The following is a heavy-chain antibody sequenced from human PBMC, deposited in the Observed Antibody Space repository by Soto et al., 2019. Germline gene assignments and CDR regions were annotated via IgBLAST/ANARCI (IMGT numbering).Heavy chain of an antibody. Sequence: SETLSLTCAVDGGSFSVYYWSWIRQPPGKGLEWIGEINHSGSTNYNPSLKSRVTISVDTSKNQFSLKLSSVTAADTAVYYCARANHVLRFLEWLWGNPNYFDYWGQGTLVTVSS. D-gene: IGHD3-3*01. CDR2: INHSGST. CDR1: GGSFSVYY. CDR3: ARANHVLRFLEWLWGNPNYFDY. V-gene: IGHV4-34*01. J-gene: IGHJ4*02.